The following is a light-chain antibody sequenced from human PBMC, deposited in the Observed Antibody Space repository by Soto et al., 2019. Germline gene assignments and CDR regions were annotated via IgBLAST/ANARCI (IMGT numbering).Light chain of an antibody. J-gene: IGLJ1*01. CDR3: SSYTSSFYV. Sequence: QPALTQPASVSVSPGQSITISCTGTSSDVGGYNYVSWYQQHPGKAPKLMIYDVSNRPSGVSNRFSGSKSGNTASLTISGLQAEDEADYYCSSYTSSFYVFGTGTKVTVL. V-gene: IGLV2-14*01. CDR2: DVS. CDR1: SSDVGGYNY.